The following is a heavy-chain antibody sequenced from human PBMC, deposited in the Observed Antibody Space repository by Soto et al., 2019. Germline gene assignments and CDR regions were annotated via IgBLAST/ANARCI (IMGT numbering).Heavy chain of an antibody. J-gene: IGHJ4*02. Sequence: GASVKFSCKASGYTFTSYYMHWVRQAPGQGLEWMGIINPSGGSTSYAQKFQGRVTMTRDTSTSTVYMELSSLRSEDTAVYYCARGRITMVRGVITSYDDLDYWGQGTLVTVSS. V-gene: IGHV1-46*01. CDR3: ARGRITMVRGVITSYDDLDY. D-gene: IGHD3-10*01. CDR1: GYTFTSYY. CDR2: INPSGGST.